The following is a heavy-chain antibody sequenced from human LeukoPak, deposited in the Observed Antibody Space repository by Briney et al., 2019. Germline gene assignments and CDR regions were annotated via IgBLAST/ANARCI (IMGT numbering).Heavy chain of an antibody. CDR3: ARAQGNGLIDF. CDR2: INHSGST. V-gene: IGHV4-34*01. J-gene: IGHJ4*02. Sequence: SETLSLTCAVYGGSFSGYYWSWIRQPPGKGLEWIGEINHSGSTNYNPSLKSRVTISVDTSRNQFSLRLSSVTAADTADYYCARAQGNGLIDFWGQGTLVTVSS. D-gene: IGHD3/OR15-3a*01. CDR1: GGSFSGYY.